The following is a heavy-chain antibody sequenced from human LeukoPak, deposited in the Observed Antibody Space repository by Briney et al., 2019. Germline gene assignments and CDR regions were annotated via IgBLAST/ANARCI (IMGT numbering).Heavy chain of an antibody. J-gene: IGHJ4*02. D-gene: IGHD2-21*02. CDR1: GYSISSGYY. Sequence: PSETLSLTCTVSGYSISSGYYWGWIRQPPGKGLEWIGSIYHSGSTYYNPSLKSRVTISVDTSKNQFSLKLSSVTAADTAVYYCASPDPKTYCGGDCYPFDYWGQGTLVTVSS. CDR3: ASPDPKTYCGGDCYPFDY. V-gene: IGHV4-38-2*02. CDR2: IYHSGST.